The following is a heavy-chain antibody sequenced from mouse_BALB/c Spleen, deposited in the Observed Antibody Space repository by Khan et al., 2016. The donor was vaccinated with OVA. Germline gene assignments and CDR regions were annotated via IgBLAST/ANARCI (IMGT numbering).Heavy chain of an antibody. CDR1: GYTFSSYW. D-gene: IGHD1-1*01. J-gene: IGHJ2*01. V-gene: IGHV1-9*01. CDR2: ILPGSGST. CDR3: ARSYYGSSTGYYFDY. Sequence: QVQLKQSGAELMKPGASVKISCKATGYTFSSYWIEWVKQRPGHGLEWIGEILPGSGSTNYNEKFKGKATFTADTSSNTAYMQLSSLTSEDSAVYYCARSYYGSSTGYYFDYWGQGTTLTVSS.